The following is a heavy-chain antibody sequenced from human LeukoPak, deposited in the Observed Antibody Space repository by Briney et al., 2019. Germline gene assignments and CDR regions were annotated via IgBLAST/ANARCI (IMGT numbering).Heavy chain of an antibody. J-gene: IGHJ3*02. V-gene: IGHV4-59*01. D-gene: IGHD2-2*01. CDR3: ARGPTVGCSSTSCYRRAFDI. Sequence: SETLSLTCTVSGGSISSYYWSWIRQPPGKGLEWIGYIYYSGSTNYNPSLKSRVTISVDTSKNQFSLKLRSVTAADTAVYYCARGPTVGCSSTSCYRRAFDIWGQGTMVTVSS. CDR1: GGSISSYY. CDR2: IYYSGST.